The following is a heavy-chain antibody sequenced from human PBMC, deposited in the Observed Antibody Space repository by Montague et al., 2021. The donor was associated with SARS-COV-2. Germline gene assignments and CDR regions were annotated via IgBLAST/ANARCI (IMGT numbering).Heavy chain of an antibody. CDR3: VSWDPEAVTLIGLYDKTAVDV. J-gene: IGHJ5*02. CDR1: GGSFSGYY. CDR2: INDSGST. D-gene: IGHD3-22*01. Sequence: SETLSLTCDVYGGSFSGYYWAWICQCHGQGMEWNAVINDSGSTNYNYNPSLKSRVTISADASKNQFSLRLSSVTAADTAMYYCVSWDPEAVTLIGLYDKTAVDVWGQGTLVTVSS. V-gene: IGHV4-34*01.